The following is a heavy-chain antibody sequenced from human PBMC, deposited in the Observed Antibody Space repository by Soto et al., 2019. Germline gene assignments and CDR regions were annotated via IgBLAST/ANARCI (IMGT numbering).Heavy chain of an antibody. J-gene: IGHJ3*02. CDR2: ISGSGGST. CDR1: GYTFSSYA. CDR3: AKDPSGHQEVEDAFDI. V-gene: IGHV3-23*01. Sequence: GGSLRLSFAASGYTFSSYAISWVRQPPGKGLEWVSAISGSGGSTYYADSVKGRFTISRDNSKNTLYLQMNSLRAEDTAVYYCAKDPSGHQEVEDAFDIWGQGTMVTVSS. D-gene: IGHD2-15*01.